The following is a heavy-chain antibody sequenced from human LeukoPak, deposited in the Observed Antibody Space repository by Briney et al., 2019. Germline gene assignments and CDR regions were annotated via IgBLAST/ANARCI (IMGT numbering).Heavy chain of an antibody. V-gene: IGHV3-21*01. CDR3: ARVGSTDDFDY. CDR1: GFTFSSYS. CDR2: ISSSSYI. J-gene: IGHJ4*02. Sequence: GGSLRLSCAASGFTFSSYSMNWVRQAPGKGLEWVSSISSSSYIYYADSVKGRFTISRDNAKNSLYLQMNSLRAEDTAVYYCARVGSTDDFDYWGQGTLVTVSS. D-gene: IGHD3-10*01.